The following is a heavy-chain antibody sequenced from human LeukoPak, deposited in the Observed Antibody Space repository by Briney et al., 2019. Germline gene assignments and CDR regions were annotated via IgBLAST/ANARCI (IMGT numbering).Heavy chain of an antibody. J-gene: IGHJ6*02. CDR2: LQNHGGDI. CDR3: AKCSGGSGSYYRGAYYYYYGMDV. Sequence: GGSLRLSCAASGFTFSNYGMHWVRQAPDKGLEWVAFLQNHGGDIHYADSVEGRFTISRDNSKNTLYLQMNSLRAEDTAVYYCAKCSGGSGSYYRGAYYYYYGMDVWGQGTTVTVSS. D-gene: IGHD3-10*01. V-gene: IGHV3-30*02. CDR1: GFTFSNYG.